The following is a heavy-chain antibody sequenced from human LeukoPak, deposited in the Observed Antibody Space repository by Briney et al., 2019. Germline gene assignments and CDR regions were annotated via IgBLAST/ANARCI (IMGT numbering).Heavy chain of an antibody. V-gene: IGHV3-21*01. CDR2: ISSSSSYI. D-gene: IGHD6-13*01. CDR1: GFTFSSYS. J-gene: IGHJ4*02. CDR3: ARGGSAAGLLYYFDY. Sequence: PGGSLRLSCAASGFTFSSYSMNWVRQAPGKGLEWVSSISSSSSYIYYADSVKGRFTISRDNAKNSLYLRMNSLRAEDTAVYYCARGGSAAGLLYYFDYWGQGTLVTVSS.